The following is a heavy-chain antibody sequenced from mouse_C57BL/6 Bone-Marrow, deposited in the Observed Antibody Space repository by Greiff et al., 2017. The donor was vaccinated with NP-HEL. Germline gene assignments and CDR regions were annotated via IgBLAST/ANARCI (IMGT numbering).Heavy chain of an antibody. CDR3: ASTMVTTRYFDV. CDR2: INPNNGGT. V-gene: IGHV1-18*01. J-gene: IGHJ1*03. D-gene: IGHD2-2*01. CDR1: GYTFTDYN. Sequence: VQLQQSGPELVKPGASVKIPCKASGYTFTDYNMDWVKQSHGKSLEWIGDINPNNGGTIYNQKFKGKATLTVDKSSSTAYMELRSLTSEDTAVYYCASTMVTTRYFDVWGTGTTVTVSS.